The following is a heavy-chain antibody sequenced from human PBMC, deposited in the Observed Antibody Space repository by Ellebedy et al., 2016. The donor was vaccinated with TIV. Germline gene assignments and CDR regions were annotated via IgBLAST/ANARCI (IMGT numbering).Heavy chain of an antibody. D-gene: IGHD3-3*01. CDR3: AKDRTSFTIFGVVMPSPDV. CDR1: GFTFSDYY. Sequence: GESLKISCAVSGFTFSDYYMSWIRQAPGKGLEWVSYISSSGSTIYYADSVKGRFTISRDNAKNSLYLQMNSLRAEDTAVYYCAKDRTSFTIFGVVMPSPDVWGQGTMVTVSA. J-gene: IGHJ3*01. CDR2: ISSSGSTI. V-gene: IGHV3-11*01.